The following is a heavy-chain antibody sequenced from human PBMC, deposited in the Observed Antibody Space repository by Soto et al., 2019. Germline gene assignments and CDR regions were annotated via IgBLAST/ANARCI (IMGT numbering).Heavy chain of an antibody. Sequence: PGGSLRLSCAASGFTFSSYGMHWVRQAPGKGLEWVAVIWYDGSNKYYADSVKGRFTISRDNSKNTLYLQMNSLRAEDTAVYYCARTDPGWYYYGMDVWGQGTTVTVSS. CDR2: IWYDGSNK. CDR1: GFTFSSYG. CDR3: ARTDPGWYYYGMDV. V-gene: IGHV3-33*01. D-gene: IGHD6-19*01. J-gene: IGHJ6*02.